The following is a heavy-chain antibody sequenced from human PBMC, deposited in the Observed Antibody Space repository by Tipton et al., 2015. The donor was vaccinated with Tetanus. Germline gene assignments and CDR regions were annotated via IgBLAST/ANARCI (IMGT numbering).Heavy chain of an antibody. CDR2: VYYTGSI. J-gene: IGHJ2*01. CDR3: AKFTMSTIYRPGGTQVNWNLDL. V-gene: IGHV4-59*02. Sequence: LRLSCTVSGDSVSGYYWSWIRQPPGKGLEWIGYVYYTGSINHNPSLKSRVTISMDRSKNQISLQLTSVTAADTAVYYCAKFTMSTIYRPGGTQVNWNLDLWGRGTLVTVSS. CDR1: GDSVSGYY. D-gene: IGHD5/OR15-5a*01.